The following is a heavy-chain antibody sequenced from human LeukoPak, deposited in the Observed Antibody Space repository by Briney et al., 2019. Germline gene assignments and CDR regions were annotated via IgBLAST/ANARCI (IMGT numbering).Heavy chain of an antibody. J-gene: IGHJ4*02. CDR2: IWHDGSVL. Sequence: GRSLRLSFAASGFTLRSYGMHWVRQAPGEGLEWVAVIWHDGSVLDYSESVKGRFTVSRDNRKNTLYLQMDSLRVEDTAVYYCARDRGQDDPIDIWGQGTLVTVSS. V-gene: IGHV3-33*01. D-gene: IGHD3-10*01. CDR1: GFTLRSYG. CDR3: ARDRGQDDPIDI.